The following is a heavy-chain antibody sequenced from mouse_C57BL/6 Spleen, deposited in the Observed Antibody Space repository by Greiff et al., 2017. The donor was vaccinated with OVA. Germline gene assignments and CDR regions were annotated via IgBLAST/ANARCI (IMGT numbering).Heavy chain of an antibody. CDR2: IYPGGGDT. J-gene: IGHJ3*01. CDR1: GYAFTSSW. Sequence: QVQLQQSGPELVKPGASVKISCKASGYAFTSSWMNWVKQRPGQGLEWIGRIYPGGGDTNYNGKFKGKATLTADKSSSTAYMHLSSLTSEDSAVYICAMAFAYWGQGTLVTVSA. V-gene: IGHV1-82*01. CDR3: AMAFAY.